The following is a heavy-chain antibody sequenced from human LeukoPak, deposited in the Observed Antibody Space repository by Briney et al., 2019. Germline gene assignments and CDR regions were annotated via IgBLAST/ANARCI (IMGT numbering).Heavy chain of an antibody. Sequence: GGSLRLSCVASGFTISNYNMNWVRQAPGKGLEWVASINVDSTYMYYADSLKGRFTISRDNAQNSLSLQMNSLTAEDTAVYYCARVYDFWSNYYRYYFDLWGRGTLVTVSS. CDR3: ARVYDFWSNYYRYYFDL. D-gene: IGHD3-3*01. J-gene: IGHJ2*01. CDR2: INVDSTYM. CDR1: GFTISNYN. V-gene: IGHV3-21*01.